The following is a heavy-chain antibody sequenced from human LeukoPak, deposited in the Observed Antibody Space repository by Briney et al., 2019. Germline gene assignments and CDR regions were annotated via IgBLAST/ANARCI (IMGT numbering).Heavy chain of an antibody. CDR2: INHSGST. J-gene: IGHJ4*02. CDR1: GGSFSGYY. V-gene: IGHV4-34*01. CDR3: ARGPPYDYVWGSYRYTRSGLDY. Sequence: SETLSLTCAVYGGSFSGYYWSWIRQPPGKGLEWIREINHSGSTNYNPSLKSRVTISVDTSKNQFSLKLSSVTAADTAVYYCARGPPYDYVWGSYRYTRSGLDYWGQGTLVTVSS. D-gene: IGHD3-16*02.